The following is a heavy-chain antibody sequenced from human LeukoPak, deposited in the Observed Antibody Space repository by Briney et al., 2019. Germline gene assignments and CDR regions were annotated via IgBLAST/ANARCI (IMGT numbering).Heavy chain of an antibody. CDR2: IYYRGST. Sequence: SVTLSLTCTVSGGSINISYWSWIRQPPGKGLEWIGYIYYRGSTNYNPSLKSRVTISVDTSKNQYSLKLSSVTAADTAVYYCARSGVFTGYDAFDIWGQGTRVTVSS. D-gene: IGHD6-13*01. V-gene: IGHV4-59*08. J-gene: IGHJ3*02. CDR3: ARSGVFTGYDAFDI. CDR1: GGSINISY.